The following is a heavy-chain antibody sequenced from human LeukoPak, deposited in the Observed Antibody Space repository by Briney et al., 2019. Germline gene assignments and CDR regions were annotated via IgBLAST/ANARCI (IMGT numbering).Heavy chain of an antibody. D-gene: IGHD3-3*01. V-gene: IGHV4-4*07. CDR3: AREGVTIFGVVLGNWSDP. Sequence: SETLSLTCTVSGGSISSYYWSWIRQPAGKGLEWIGRIYTSGSTNYNPSLKSRVTMSVDTSKNQFSLKLSSVTAADTAVYYCAREGVTIFGVVLGNWSDPWGQGTLVTVSS. J-gene: IGHJ5*02. CDR1: GGSISSYY. CDR2: IYTSGST.